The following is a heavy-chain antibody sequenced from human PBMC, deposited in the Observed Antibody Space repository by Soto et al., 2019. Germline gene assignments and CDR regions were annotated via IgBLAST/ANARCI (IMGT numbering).Heavy chain of an antibody. J-gene: IGHJ4*02. CDR3: ARFGAAATIFDF. Sequence: SETLSLTCTVSGGSISSGGYYWSWIRQHPGKGLEWIGYIYYSGSTYYNPSLKSRVTISVDTSKNQFSLKLSSVTAADTAVYYRARFGAAATIFDFWGQATPVTVYS. CDR1: GGSISSGGYY. CDR2: IYYSGST. V-gene: IGHV4-31*03. D-gene: IGHD6-13*01.